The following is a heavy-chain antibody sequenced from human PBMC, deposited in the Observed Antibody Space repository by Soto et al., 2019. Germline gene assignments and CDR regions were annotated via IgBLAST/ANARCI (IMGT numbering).Heavy chain of an antibody. Sequence: SCAASGFTFSSYGMHWVRQAPGKGLEWVAVISYDGSNKYYADSVKGRFTISRDNSKNTLYLQMNSLRAEDTAVYYCAKDQALPSSSSHYYYGMDVWGQGTTVTVSS. V-gene: IGHV3-30*18. CDR3: AKDQALPSSSSHYYYGMDV. CDR2: ISYDGSNK. J-gene: IGHJ6*02. D-gene: IGHD6-6*01. CDR1: GFTFSSYG.